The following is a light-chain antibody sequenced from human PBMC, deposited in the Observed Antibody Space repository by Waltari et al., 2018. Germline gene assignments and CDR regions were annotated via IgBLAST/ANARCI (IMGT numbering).Light chain of an antibody. CDR3: AAWDDSLSVVV. Sequence: QSVLTQPPSASGTPGQRVTISCPGSSSNIGSNYVYWYQQLPGTAPKLLIYRNNQRPSGVPDRFSGSKSGTSASLAISGLRSEDEADYYCAAWDDSLSVVVFGGGTKLTVL. J-gene: IGLJ2*01. CDR2: RNN. V-gene: IGLV1-47*01. CDR1: SSNIGSNY.